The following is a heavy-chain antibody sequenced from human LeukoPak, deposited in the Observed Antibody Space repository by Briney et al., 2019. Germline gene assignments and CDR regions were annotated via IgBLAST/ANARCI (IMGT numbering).Heavy chain of an antibody. CDR1: GGSISSSSYY. J-gene: IGHJ6*03. CDR2: IYYSGST. D-gene: IGHD3-10*01. V-gene: IGHV4-39*07. Sequence: SETLSLTCTVSGGSISSSSYYWGWIRQPPGKGLEWIGNIYYSGSTYYNPSLKSRVTISVDTSKNQFSLKLSSVTAADTAVYYCARVGGYYGSGMSFYYYYYMDVWGKGTTVTVSS. CDR3: ARVGGYYGSGMSFYYYYYMDV.